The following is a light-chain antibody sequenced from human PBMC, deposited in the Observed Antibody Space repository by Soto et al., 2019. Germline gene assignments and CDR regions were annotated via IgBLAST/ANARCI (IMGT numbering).Light chain of an antibody. CDR2: DVF. CDR3: QQYNNWPFT. J-gene: IGKJ3*01. CDR1: QSVGSN. Sequence: EIVMTQSPATLSVSPGERATLSCRASQSVGSNLAWYQQKPGQAPKMLFYDVFTRATGLPARFSGSGSGTEFTLPISSLQSVDFAVYSCQQYNNWPFTFGPGTKVDIK. V-gene: IGKV3-15*01.